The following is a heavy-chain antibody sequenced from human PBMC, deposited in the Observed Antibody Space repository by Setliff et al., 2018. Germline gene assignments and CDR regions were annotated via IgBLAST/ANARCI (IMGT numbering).Heavy chain of an antibody. CDR1: GFTFDSYA. D-gene: IGHD3-3*01. CDR3: VRDSPSSLYNFWSGCSDY. Sequence: PGGSLRLSCAASGFTFDSYAMTWVRQAPGKGLEWVSTISGSADNTYYADSVKGRFTISRDNSKNTLFLQMNSLRTDDTAVFYCVRDSPSSLYNFWSGCSDYWGQGTLVTVSS. J-gene: IGHJ4*02. CDR2: ISGSADNT. V-gene: IGHV3-23*01.